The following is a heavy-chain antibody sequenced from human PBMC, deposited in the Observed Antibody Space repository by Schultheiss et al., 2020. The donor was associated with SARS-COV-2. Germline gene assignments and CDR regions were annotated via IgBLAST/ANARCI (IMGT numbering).Heavy chain of an antibody. CDR3: ARLARRMGYYYYMDV. V-gene: IGHV3-30*03. D-gene: IGHD6-6*01. CDR1: GFTFSSYG. J-gene: IGHJ6*03. CDR2: ISYDGSNK. Sequence: GGSLRLSCAASGFTFSSYGMHWVRQAPGKGLEWVAVISYDGSNKYYADSVKGRFTISRDNSKNSLYLQMNSLRAEDTAVYYCARLARRMGYYYYMDVWQRDHGHRLL.